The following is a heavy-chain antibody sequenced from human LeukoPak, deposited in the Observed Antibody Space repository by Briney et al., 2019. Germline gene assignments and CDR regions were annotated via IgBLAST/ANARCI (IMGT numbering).Heavy chain of an antibody. J-gene: IGHJ4*02. D-gene: IGHD4-17*01. CDR1: GGSISSGGYY. V-gene: IGHV4-31*03. CDR2: IYYSGST. CDR3: ANPQGFYGDYAKGSLDY. Sequence: SQTLSLTCTVSGGSISSGGYYWSWIRQHPGKGLEWIGYIYYSGSTYYNPSLKSRVTISVDTSKNQFSLKLSSVTAADTAVYYCANPQGFYGDYAKGSLDYWGQGTLVTVSS.